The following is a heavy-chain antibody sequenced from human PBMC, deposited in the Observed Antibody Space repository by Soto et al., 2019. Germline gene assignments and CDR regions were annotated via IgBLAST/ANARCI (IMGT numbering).Heavy chain of an antibody. CDR2: ICNSGST. Sequence: SETLSLTCTVSGGSIRSDCWTWIRQPPGEGLEWIGCICNSGSTNYNPSLKSRVTISVDTSKNQFSLKLSSVTAADTAVYYCARLRGYCSSTSCHNWFDPWGQGTLVTVSS. CDR1: GGSIRSDC. D-gene: IGHD2-2*01. V-gene: IGHV4-59*01. CDR3: ARLRGYCSSTSCHNWFDP. J-gene: IGHJ5*02.